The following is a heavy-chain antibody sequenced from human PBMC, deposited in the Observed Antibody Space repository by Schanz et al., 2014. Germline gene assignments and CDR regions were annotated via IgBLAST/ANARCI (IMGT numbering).Heavy chain of an antibody. Sequence: QVQLVQSGAEVKKPGSSVKVSCTASGGTFSSYTISWIRQAPGQGLEWMGRIIPVLAIADYAQKFQGRVTITADKSTSTASMELSRVTYEDTAVYYCARDDRAYYYGMDVWGQGTTVTVSS. D-gene: IGHD3-22*01. V-gene: IGHV1-69*08. CDR3: ARDDRAYYYGMDV. J-gene: IGHJ6*02. CDR2: IIPVLAIA. CDR1: GGTFSSYT.